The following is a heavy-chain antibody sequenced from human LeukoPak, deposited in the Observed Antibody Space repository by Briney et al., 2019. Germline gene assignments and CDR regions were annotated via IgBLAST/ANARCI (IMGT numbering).Heavy chain of an antibody. CDR2: ISFDKSNK. J-gene: IGHJ4*02. CDR1: GFRFSSYA. Sequence: GGSLRLSCAASGFRFSSYAMHWVRQAPGKGLEWVAVISFDKSNKYYADSVKGRFTISRDNSKNTLYLQMNSLRAEDTAVYYCARGDFWSTRDPFDYWGQGTLVTVSS. D-gene: IGHD3-3*01. CDR3: ARGDFWSTRDPFDY. V-gene: IGHV3-30*04.